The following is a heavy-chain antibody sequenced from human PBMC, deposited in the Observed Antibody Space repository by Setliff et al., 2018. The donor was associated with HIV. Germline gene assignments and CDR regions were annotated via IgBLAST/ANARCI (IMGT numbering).Heavy chain of an antibody. CDR3: ARRPYYDSWSGHQAFDI. CDR1: GYTFTNYW. Sequence: PGESLKISCEASGYTFTNYWIGWVRQMPGKGLEWMGIIYPYDSDTRYSPSFQGQVTISADKSISTAYVQWSGLKASDTAMYYCARRPYYDSWSGHQAFDIWGQGTMVTVSS. D-gene: IGHD3-3*01. J-gene: IGHJ3*02. CDR2: IYPYDSDT. V-gene: IGHV5-51*01.